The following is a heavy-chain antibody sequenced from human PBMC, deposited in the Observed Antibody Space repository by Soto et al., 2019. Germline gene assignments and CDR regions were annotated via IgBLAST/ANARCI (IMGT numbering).Heavy chain of an antibody. D-gene: IGHD3-16*02. V-gene: IGHV4-59*01. CDR2: IYYSGST. CDR1: GGSISSYY. CDR3: ARSPLPYDYIWGSYRYPDAFDI. Sequence: SETLSLTCTVSGGSISSYYWSWIRQPPGKGLEWIGYIYYSGSTNYNPSLKSRVTISVDTSKNQFSLKLSSVTAADTAVYYCARSPLPYDYIWGSYRYPDAFDIWGQGTMVTVSS. J-gene: IGHJ3*02.